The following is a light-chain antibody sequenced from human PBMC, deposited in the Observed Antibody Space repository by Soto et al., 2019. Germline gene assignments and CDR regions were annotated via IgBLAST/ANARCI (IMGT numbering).Light chain of an antibody. CDR3: QQYGGSPQA. V-gene: IGKV3-20*01. J-gene: IGKJ1*01. Sequence: IVLTQSPGTLSLSPGERATLSCRASQSVSNSYLAWYQQKPGQAPRLLIYGASSRATGIPDRFSGSGSGTDFTLTISRLEPEDFAVYYCQQYGGSPQAFGQGTKVEIK. CDR1: QSVSNSY. CDR2: GAS.